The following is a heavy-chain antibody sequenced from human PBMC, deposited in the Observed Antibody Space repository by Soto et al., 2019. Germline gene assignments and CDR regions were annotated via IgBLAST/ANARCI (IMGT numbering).Heavy chain of an antibody. CDR1: GPTLTSFR. CDR3: ARRLATIVSALGY. CDR2: ISENGDRQ. Sequence: EVCLRRSCTASGPTLTSFRFHWVRQAPGKGLAWVAVISENGDRQYSTEYVRGRFLISRDSSKNTVYLQMNSLRPEDTGVYFCARRLATIVSALGYWGQGALVTVSS. D-gene: IGHD3-16*02. J-gene: IGHJ4*02. V-gene: IGHV3-30-3*01.